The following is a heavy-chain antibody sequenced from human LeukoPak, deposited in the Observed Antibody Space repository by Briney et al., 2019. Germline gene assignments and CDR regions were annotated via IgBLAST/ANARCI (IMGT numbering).Heavy chain of an antibody. J-gene: IGHJ6*03. V-gene: IGHV1-69*05. Sequence: ASVKVSCKASGRTFSSYAISWVRQAPGQGLEWMGGIIPIFGTANYAQKFQGRVTITTDESTSTAYMELSSLRSEDTAVYYCASGSGYEPYYYYYMDVWGKGTTVTVSS. CDR3: ASGSGYEPYYYYYMDV. CDR2: IIPIFGTA. D-gene: IGHD5-12*01. CDR1: GRTFSSYA.